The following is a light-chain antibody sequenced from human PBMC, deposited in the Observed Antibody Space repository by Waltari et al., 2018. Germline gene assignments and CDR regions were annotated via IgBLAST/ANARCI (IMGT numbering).Light chain of an antibody. CDR2: KDS. CDR3: QSADSSGTYVV. V-gene: IGLV3-25*03. J-gene: IGLJ2*01. CDR1: ALPKQY. Sequence: SYELTQPPSVSVSPGQTARITCSGDALPKQYAYWYQQKPGQAPVLVIYKDSERPSGIPGRCSGSSSGTTVTLTISGVQEEDEADYYCQSADSSGTYVVFGGGTKLTVL.